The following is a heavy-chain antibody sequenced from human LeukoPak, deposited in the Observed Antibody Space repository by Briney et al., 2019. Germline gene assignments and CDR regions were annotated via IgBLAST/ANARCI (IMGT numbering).Heavy chain of an antibody. V-gene: IGHV1-2*06. J-gene: IGHJ5*02. Sequence: ASVKVSCKASGYTFTGYYMHWVRQAPGQGLEWMGRINPNSGGTNYAQKFQGRVTMTRDTSISTAYMELSRLRSDHTAVYYCARARVRGAGWFDPWGQGTLVTVSS. D-gene: IGHD3-10*01. CDR2: INPNSGGT. CDR3: ARARVRGAGWFDP. CDR1: GYTFTGYY.